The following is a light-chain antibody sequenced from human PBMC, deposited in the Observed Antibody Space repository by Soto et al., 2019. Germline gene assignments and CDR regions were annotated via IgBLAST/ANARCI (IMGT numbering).Light chain of an antibody. J-gene: IGKJ1*01. V-gene: IGKV1-5*03. CDR3: QQYNDTWT. CDR2: KAS. CDR1: ESISSW. Sequence: DIQMTQSPSTLSASVGDRVTITCRASESISSWLAWYQQKPGKAPKLLIYKASTLQSGVPSRFTGSGSGTEFTTAIRSMQPEDPETYYCQQYNDTWTSGQGTKV.